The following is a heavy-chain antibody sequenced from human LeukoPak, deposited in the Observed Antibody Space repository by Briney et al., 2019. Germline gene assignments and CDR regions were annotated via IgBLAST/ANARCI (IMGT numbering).Heavy chain of an antibody. D-gene: IGHD1-1*01. CDR1: GAPIRTYY. CDR2: ISDSGTT. V-gene: IGHV4-59*08. CDR3: AKAGTTGIHHWFDP. Sequence: SETLSLTCTVSGAPIRTYYWDWIRQAPGKGLEWIGCISDSGTTYYNPSLKSRVTISLDTSKNHFSLKLSSVTAADTAVYYCAKAGTTGIHHWFDPWGQGNLVTVSS. J-gene: IGHJ5*02.